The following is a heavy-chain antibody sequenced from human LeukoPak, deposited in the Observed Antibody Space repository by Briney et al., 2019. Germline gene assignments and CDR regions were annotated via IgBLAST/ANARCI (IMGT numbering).Heavy chain of an antibody. V-gene: IGHV4-59*01. Sequence: SETLSLXCTVSGGSISSYYWSWIRQPPGKGLEWIGYIYYSGSTNYNPSLKSRVTISVDTSKNQFSLKLSSVTAADTAVYCCARIIVVPAAKAAFDIWGQGTMATVSS. J-gene: IGHJ3*02. CDR1: GGSISSYY. D-gene: IGHD2-2*01. CDR3: ARIIVVPAAKAAFDI. CDR2: IYYSGST.